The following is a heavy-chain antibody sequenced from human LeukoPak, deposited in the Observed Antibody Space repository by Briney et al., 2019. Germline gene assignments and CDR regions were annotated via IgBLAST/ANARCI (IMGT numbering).Heavy chain of an antibody. Sequence: SETLSLTCTVSGGSLRSVDSYWGWVRQPPGKGLELIGYMYYSGSTSYNPSLKSRVTISEDTSKNQISLKLTSVTAADTAVYYCARDKWVKAGNTWQHYGMDVGGQGPRSPSPQ. CDR3: ARDKWVKAGNTWQHYGMDV. CDR1: GGSLRSVDSY. CDR2: MYYSGST. V-gene: IGHV4-30-4*01. D-gene: IGHD1-26*01. J-gene: IGHJ6*01.